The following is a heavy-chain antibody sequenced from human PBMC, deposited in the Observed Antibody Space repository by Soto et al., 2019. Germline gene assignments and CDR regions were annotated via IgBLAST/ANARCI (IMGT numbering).Heavy chain of an antibody. Sequence: EVQLLESGGGLVQPGGSLRLSCAASGFTFNIYAMSWVRQAPGKGLEWVSSLSSNGGSTYYADSGRGRFTISRDNSKDTLYLQMNSQKAEDTAIYYGAKNTVHWYFDLWGRGTLVTVSS. V-gene: IGHV3-23*01. CDR3: AKNTVHWYFDL. CDR1: GFTFNIYA. CDR2: LSSNGGST. D-gene: IGHD4-17*01. J-gene: IGHJ2*01.